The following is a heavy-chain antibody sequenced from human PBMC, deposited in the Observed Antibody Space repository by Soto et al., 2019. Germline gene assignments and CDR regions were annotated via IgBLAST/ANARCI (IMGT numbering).Heavy chain of an antibody. J-gene: IGHJ5*02. CDR2: IYQTGST. Sequence: QVQLQESGPGLVKPSGTLSLTCAVSNGSITSGNWWSWVRQPPGQGLEWIGDIYQTGSTNYNPSLRRRVIIAVDKSKNNFSLSLSSVTAADTAVYFCARVWGALAPIAGWFGPWGRGILVTVSS. D-gene: IGHD3-16*01. V-gene: IGHV4-4*02. CDR3: ARVWGALAPIAGWFGP. CDR1: NGSITSGNW.